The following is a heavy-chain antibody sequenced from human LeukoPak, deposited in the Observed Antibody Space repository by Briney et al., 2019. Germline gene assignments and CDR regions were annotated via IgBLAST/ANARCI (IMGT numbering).Heavy chain of an antibody. Sequence: GGSLRLSCVASGFPSHDAWMSWVRQAPGKGLEWVSYISSSGSTIYYADSVKGRFTISRDNAKNSLYLQMNSLRAEDTAVYYCARGDDILTGYYSMDAGGAAYWGQGTLVTVSS. CDR2: ISSSGSTI. V-gene: IGHV3-11*04. D-gene: IGHD3-9*01. CDR1: GFPSHDAW. J-gene: IGHJ4*02. CDR3: ARGDDILTGYYSMDAGGAAY.